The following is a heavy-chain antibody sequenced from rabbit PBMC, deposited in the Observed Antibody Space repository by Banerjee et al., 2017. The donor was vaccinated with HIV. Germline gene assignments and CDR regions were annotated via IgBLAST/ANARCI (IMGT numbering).Heavy chain of an antibody. Sequence: QLKETGGGLVQPGGSLTLSCKASGFDFSSYYMSWVRQAPGKGLEWIGTIYAVKGSTYYATWVNGRFTISSHNAQKTLYLQLNSLTAADTATYFCAIYAVYGYLSLWGPGTLVTVS. CDR1: GFDFSSYY. J-gene: IGHJ2*01. CDR2: IYAVKGST. V-gene: IGHV1S7*01. CDR3: AIYAVYGYLSL. D-gene: IGHD6-1*01.